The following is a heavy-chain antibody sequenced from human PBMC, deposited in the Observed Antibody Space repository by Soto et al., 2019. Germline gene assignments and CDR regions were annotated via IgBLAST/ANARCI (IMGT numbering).Heavy chain of an antibody. CDR1: GGSISSYY. J-gene: IGHJ4*02. CDR3: ARRRGIAAAGYFDY. D-gene: IGHD6-13*01. CDR2: IYYSGST. V-gene: IGHV4-59*08. Sequence: SETLSLTCTVSGGSISSYYWSWIRQPPGKGLEWIGYIYYSGSTNYNPSLKSRVTISVDTSKSQFSLKLSSVTAADTAVYYCARRRGIAAAGYFDYWGQGTLVTVSS.